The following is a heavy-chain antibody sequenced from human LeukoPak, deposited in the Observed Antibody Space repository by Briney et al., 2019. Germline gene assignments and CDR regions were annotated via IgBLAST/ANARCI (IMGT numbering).Heavy chain of an antibody. D-gene: IGHD2-2*01. V-gene: IGHV4-59*12. CDR3: ARGGSSTTRGAFDI. CDR1: GGSISSYY. CDR2: IYYSGST. J-gene: IGHJ3*02. Sequence: PSETLSLTCTVSGGSISSYYWSWIRQPPGKGLEWIGYIYYSGSTNYNPSLKSRVTISVDTSKNQFSLKLSSVTAADTAVYYCARGGSSTTRGAFDIWGQWTMVTVSS.